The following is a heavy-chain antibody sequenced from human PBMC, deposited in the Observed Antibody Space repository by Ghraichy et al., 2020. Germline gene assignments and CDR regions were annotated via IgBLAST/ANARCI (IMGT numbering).Heavy chain of an antibody. J-gene: IGHJ6*02. CDR1: GFTFSSYG. V-gene: IGHV3-33*08. CDR2: IWYDGSNK. CDR3: ARGAYGSALGLDV. D-gene: IGHD3-10*01. Sequence: GGSLRLSCVASGFTFSSYGMHWVRQAPGKGLEWVAIIWYDGSNKYYADSVKGRFTISRDNSKNTLSLQMNSLRAEDTAVYYCARGAYGSALGLDVWGQGTTVTLSS.